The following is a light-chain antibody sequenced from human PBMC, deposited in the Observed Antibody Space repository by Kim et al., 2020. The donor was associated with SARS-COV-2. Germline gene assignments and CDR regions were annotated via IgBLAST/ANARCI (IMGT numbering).Light chain of an antibody. CDR3: QQYNTYPNT. Sequence: SASVGDRVTITCRASQSISIWLAWYQQKPGKAPKLLLSDASSLESGVPSRFSGSGSGTEFTLTISSLQPDDFATYHCQQYNTYPNTFGQGTKLEI. J-gene: IGKJ2*01. V-gene: IGKV1-5*01. CDR2: DAS. CDR1: QSISIW.